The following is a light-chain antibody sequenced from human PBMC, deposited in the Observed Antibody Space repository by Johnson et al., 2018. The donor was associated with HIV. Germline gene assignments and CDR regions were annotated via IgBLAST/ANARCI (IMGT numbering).Light chain of an antibody. Sequence: QSVLTQPPSVSAAPGQKVTISCSGSSSNIGNNFISWYQQLPGSAPKLLIYENNKRPSGIPDRFSGAKSGTSATLAITGLQTGDEGDYYCATWIGSLNFGTGSKVTVL. CDR3: ATWIGSLN. V-gene: IGLV1-51*02. CDR1: SSNIGNNF. J-gene: IGLJ1*01. CDR2: ENN.